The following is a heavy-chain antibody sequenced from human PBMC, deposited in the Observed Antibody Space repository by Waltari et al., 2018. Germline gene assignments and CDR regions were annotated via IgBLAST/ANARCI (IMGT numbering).Heavy chain of an antibody. CDR1: GYDFTFFG. D-gene: IGHD3-22*01. CDR2: ISPYTGNT. CDR3: ARPDYYDTTTFYAH. V-gene: IGHV1-18*01. Sequence: QVSLLQSGPEMTKPGASVRVSCKASGYDFTFFGISWVRQGPGQGLEWMGWISPYTGNTEYAQKCQDRITLTTDTSTSTIFMELRSLKSDDTAVYYCARPDYYDTTTFYAHWGQGTLVTVSS. J-gene: IGHJ1*01.